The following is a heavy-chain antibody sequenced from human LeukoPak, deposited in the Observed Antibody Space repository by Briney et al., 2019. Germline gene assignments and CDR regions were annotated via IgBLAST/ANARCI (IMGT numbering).Heavy chain of an antibody. D-gene: IGHD2-15*01. V-gene: IGHV1-2*02. CDR3: AREIVVVVAVLNWFDP. CDR2: INPNSGGT. Sequence: ASVKVSCKASGYTFTGYYMHWVRQAPGQGLEWMGWINPNSGGTNYAQKFQGRVTITRDTSISTAYMELSRLRSDDTAVYYCAREIVVVVAVLNWFDPWGQGTLVTVSS. CDR1: GYTFTGYY. J-gene: IGHJ5*02.